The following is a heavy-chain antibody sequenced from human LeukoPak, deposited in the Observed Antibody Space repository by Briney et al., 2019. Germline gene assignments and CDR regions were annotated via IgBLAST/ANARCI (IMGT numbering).Heavy chain of an antibody. D-gene: IGHD5-24*01. J-gene: IGHJ4*02. CDR3: ARDPRDGYKSIDY. Sequence: TVXGXSISSSSYYWGWLRQPPGKGLEWIGSIYYSGSTYYNPSLKSRVTISVDTSKNQFSLKLSSVTAADTAVYYCARDPRDGYKSIDYWGQGTLVTVS. CDR2: IYYSGST. V-gene: IGHV4-39*07. CDR1: GXSISSSSYY.